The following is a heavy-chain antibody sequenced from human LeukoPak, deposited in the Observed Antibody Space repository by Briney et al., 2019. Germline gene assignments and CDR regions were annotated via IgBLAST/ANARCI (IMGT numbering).Heavy chain of an antibody. CDR3: TRDITLTRGGRSDY. CDR1: GFTFSSYW. Sequence: GGSLRLSCAASGFTFSSYWMYWVRQAPGKGLVWVSRINSDGRTTNYADSVKGRFTISRDNAKNTLYLQMNSLRAEDTAVYYCTRDITLTRGGRSDYWGQGTLVSVSA. CDR2: INSDGRTT. V-gene: IGHV3-74*01. J-gene: IGHJ4*02. D-gene: IGHD3-10*01.